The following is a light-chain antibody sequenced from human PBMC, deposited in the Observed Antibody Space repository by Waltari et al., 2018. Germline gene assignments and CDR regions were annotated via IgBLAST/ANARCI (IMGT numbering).Light chain of an antibody. V-gene: IGKV1-5*03. J-gene: IGKJ2*03. Sequence: DIQMTQSPSTLSASVGDTITISCRASQSISNYLAWYQQKPGKAPKLLIYKASSSGSGVPSRFSGSGSGTEFTLTISSLQPDDFATYHCQQYNTYSSFGQGTKLEIK. CDR3: QQYNTYSS. CDR1: QSISNY. CDR2: KAS.